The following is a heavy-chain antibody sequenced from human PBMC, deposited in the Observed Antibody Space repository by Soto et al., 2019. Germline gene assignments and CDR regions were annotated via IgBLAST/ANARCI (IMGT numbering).Heavy chain of an antibody. CDR2: IYYSGST. CDR1: GGSISSSSYY. J-gene: IGHJ6*02. CDR3: ARRVDTAMVHIPYYYYYGMDV. V-gene: IGHV4-39*01. D-gene: IGHD5-18*01. Sequence: SETLSLTCTVSGGSISSSSYYWGWIRQPPGKGLEWIGSIYYSGSTYYNPSLKSRVTISVDTSKNQFSLKLSSVTAADTAVYYCARRVDTAMVHIPYYYYYGMDVWGQGTTVTVSS.